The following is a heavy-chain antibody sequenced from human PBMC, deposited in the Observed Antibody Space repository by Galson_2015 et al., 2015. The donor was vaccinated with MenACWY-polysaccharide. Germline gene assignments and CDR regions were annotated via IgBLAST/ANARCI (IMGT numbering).Heavy chain of an antibody. V-gene: IGHV3-33*05. D-gene: IGHD6-19*01. CDR3: ARESSRIVFHAFDF. CDR1: GLTFRSSG. Sequence: SLRLSCAASGLTFRSSGMHWVRQAPGKGLEWVALIQNVGSPKAYADSVKGRFTISRDNSKNTLYLEMNSLRAEDTAVYYCARESSRIVFHAFDFWGQGTVVTVSS. J-gene: IGHJ3*01. CDR2: IQNVGSPK.